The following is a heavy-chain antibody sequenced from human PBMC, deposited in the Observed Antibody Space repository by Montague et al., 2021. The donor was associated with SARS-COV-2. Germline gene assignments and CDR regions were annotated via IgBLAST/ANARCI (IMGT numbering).Heavy chain of an antibody. D-gene: IGHD3-22*01. CDR2: IYYSGST. Sequence: SETLSLTCTVSGGSISSYNWSWIWQPPGKGMEWIGYIYYSGSTNYNPSLKSRVTISVDTSKNKFSLTLSPVTAADTAVYYCARDSHYYDSSGHFDYWGQGTLVTVSS. V-gene: IGHV4-59*01. CDR3: ARDSHYYDSSGHFDY. J-gene: IGHJ4*02. CDR1: GGSISSYN.